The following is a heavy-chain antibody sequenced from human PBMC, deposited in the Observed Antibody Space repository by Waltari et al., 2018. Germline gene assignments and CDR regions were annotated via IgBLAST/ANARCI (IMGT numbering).Heavy chain of an antibody. Sequence: EVQLVESGGGLIQPGGSMRLSCAASGFNVSRTYMSWVRQAPGKGLEWVSVIYSGGNTYYADSVKGRFTISRDNSKNTLYLQMNSLRADDTAVYYCARDPGGRYYFDYWGQGSLVTVSS. J-gene: IGHJ4*02. V-gene: IGHV3-53*01. CDR2: IYSGGNT. CDR1: GFNVSRTY. CDR3: ARDPGGRYYFDY. D-gene: IGHD1-26*01.